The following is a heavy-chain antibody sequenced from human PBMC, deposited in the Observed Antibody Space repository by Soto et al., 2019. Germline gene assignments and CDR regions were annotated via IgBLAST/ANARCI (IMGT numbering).Heavy chain of an antibody. V-gene: IGHV4-34*01. D-gene: IGHD3-9*01. J-gene: IGHJ6*03. Sequence: SETLSLTRAVYGGSLSGYYWSWIRQPPGKGLEWIGEINHSGSTNYNPSLKSRVTISVDTSKNQFSLKLSSVTAADTAVYYCARGVPPIYYDILTGYYSEYYYYYMDVWGKGTTVTVSS. CDR1: GGSLSGYY. CDR2: INHSGST. CDR3: ARGVPPIYYDILTGYYSEYYYYYMDV.